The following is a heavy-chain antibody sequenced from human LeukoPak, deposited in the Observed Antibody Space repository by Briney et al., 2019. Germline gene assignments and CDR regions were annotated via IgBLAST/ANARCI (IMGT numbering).Heavy chain of an antibody. CDR2: INPSGGRT. D-gene: IGHD1-26*01. J-gene: IGHJ3*01. CDR3: ARGDGEGATIYAFDF. CDR1: GYTFTGYY. V-gene: IGHV1-46*01. Sequence: GASVKVSCKASGYTFTGYYMHWVRQAPGQGLEWMGIINPSGGRTSYAQKFQGRVTMTRDMSTSTVYMELSSLRSEDTAVYYCARGDGEGATIYAFDFWGQGTMVTVSS.